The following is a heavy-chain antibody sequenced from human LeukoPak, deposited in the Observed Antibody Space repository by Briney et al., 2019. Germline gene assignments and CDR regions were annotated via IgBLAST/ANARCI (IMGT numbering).Heavy chain of an antibody. Sequence: GGSLRLSCTVSGFTVSSNSMSWVRQAPGKGLEWVSSISGSSSYIYYADSVKGRFTISRDNAKNSLYLQMNSLRAEDTAVYYCARTRLGEWLVGNAFDIWGQGTMVTVSS. V-gene: IGHV3-21*01. CDR2: ISGSSSYI. CDR1: GFTVSSNS. CDR3: ARTRLGEWLVGNAFDI. J-gene: IGHJ3*02. D-gene: IGHD6-19*01.